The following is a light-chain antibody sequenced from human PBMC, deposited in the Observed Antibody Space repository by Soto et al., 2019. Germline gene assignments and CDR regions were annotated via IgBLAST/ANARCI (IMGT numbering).Light chain of an antibody. CDR3: SSYTSSSLLYV. CDR1: SSDIGNSNY. V-gene: IGLV2-14*03. Sequence: QSALTQPASVSGSPGQSITISCTGTSSDIGNSNYVSWYQQHPGKAPKLMIYDANNRPSGISNRFSGSKSASTASLTISGLQAEDEADYYCSSYTSSSLLYVFGTGTKVTVL. J-gene: IGLJ1*01. CDR2: DAN.